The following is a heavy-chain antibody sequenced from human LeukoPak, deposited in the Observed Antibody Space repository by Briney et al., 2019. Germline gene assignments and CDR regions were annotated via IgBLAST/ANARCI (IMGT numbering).Heavy chain of an antibody. D-gene: IGHD1-26*01. CDR2: ISGSGGST. J-gene: IGHJ6*03. Sequence: PGGALRLSCAPPGYTFSSYAMSCVRQAPGKVLEWVSAISGSGGSTYYADSVKGRFTISRDNSKNTLYLQMNSLRAEDTAVYYCARGWDYYYYYYYMDVWGKGTTVTVSS. CDR3: ARGWDYYYYYYYMDV. CDR1: GYTFSSYA. V-gene: IGHV3-23*01.